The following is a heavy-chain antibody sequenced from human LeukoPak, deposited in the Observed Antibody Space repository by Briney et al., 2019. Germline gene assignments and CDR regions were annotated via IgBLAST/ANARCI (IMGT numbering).Heavy chain of an antibody. CDR3: QLKAPDY. Sequence: GGSLRLSCAASGFTVSSNYMNWVRQGPGKGLEWVSIIHSDGSTYYADSVKGRFTISRDNSQNTVYLQMNSLRAEDTAVYYCQLKAPDYWGHGTLVTVSS. CDR2: IHSDGST. CDR1: GFTVSSNY. J-gene: IGHJ4*01. V-gene: IGHV3-53*01.